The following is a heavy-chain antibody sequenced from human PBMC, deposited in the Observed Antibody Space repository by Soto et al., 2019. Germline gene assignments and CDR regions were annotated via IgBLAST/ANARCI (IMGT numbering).Heavy chain of an antibody. CDR3: ARESYSFGRAFDI. CDR2: INYRGTT. Sequence: ASETLSLTCTVSGGSINSDGYYWSWIRQHPEKGLEWIGYINYRGTTYYNPSLESRLTISVDTSKNQFSLQLTSVIAADTALYYCARESYSFGRAFDIWGHGTLVTVSS. V-gene: IGHV4-31*03. D-gene: IGHD5-18*01. J-gene: IGHJ4*01. CDR1: GGSINSDGYY.